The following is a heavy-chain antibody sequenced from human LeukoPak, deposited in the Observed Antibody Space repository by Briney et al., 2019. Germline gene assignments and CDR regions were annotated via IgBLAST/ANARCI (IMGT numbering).Heavy chain of an antibody. CDR3: AEGSSSGWSGDYFDY. CDR2: ISGSGGST. J-gene: IGHJ4*02. Sequence: SGGSLRLSCAASGFTFSSYAMSWVRQAPGKGLEWVSTISGSGGSTYYADSVKGRFTISRDNSKNTLSLQMSSLRVEDTAVYYCAEGSSSGWSGDYFDYWGQGTLVTVSS. CDR1: GFTFSSYA. V-gene: IGHV3-23*01. D-gene: IGHD6-19*01.